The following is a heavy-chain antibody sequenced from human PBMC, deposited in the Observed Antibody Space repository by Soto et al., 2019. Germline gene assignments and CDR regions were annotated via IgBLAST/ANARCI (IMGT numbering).Heavy chain of an antibody. D-gene: IGHD1-26*01. CDR3: ARVGWELLLDYFDY. CDR1: GFTFSSYS. V-gene: IGHV3-48*01. J-gene: IGHJ4*02. Sequence: EVQLVESGGGLVQPGGSLRLSCAASGFTFSSYSMNWVRQAPGKGLEWVSYISSSSSTIFYADSVKGRFTISRDNAXNSLYLQMNSLRAEDTAVYYCARVGWELLLDYFDYWCQGTLVTVSS. CDR2: ISSSSSTI.